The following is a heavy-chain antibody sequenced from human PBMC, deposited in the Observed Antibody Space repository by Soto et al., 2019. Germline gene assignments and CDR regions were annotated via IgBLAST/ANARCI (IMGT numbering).Heavy chain of an antibody. J-gene: IGHJ4*02. CDR1: GGSISSYY. CDR3: ARACSSNSCYDVFDY. V-gene: IGHV4-4*07. D-gene: IGHD2-2*01. CDR2: IYTSGST. Sequence: ASETLSLTCTVSGGSISSYYWSWIRQPAGKGLEWIGRIYTSGSTNYNPSLKSRVTMSVDTSKNKLSLKLSSVTAADTAVYYCARACSSNSCYDVFDYWGQGTLVTVSS.